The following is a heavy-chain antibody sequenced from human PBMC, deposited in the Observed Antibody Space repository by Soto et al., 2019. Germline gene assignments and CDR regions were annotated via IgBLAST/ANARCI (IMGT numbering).Heavy chain of an antibody. CDR2: IYYSGST. J-gene: IGHJ4*02. CDR3: ARQYCSGGSCYFGY. D-gene: IGHD2-15*01. CDR1: GGSISSYY. V-gene: IGHV4-59*01. Sequence: QVQLQESGPGLVKPSETLSLTCTVSGGSISSYYWSWIRQPPGKGLEWIGYIYYSGSTNYNPSLKSRVTISVDTSKNQFSLKLSSVTAADTAVYYCARQYCSGGSCYFGYWGQGTLGTVSS.